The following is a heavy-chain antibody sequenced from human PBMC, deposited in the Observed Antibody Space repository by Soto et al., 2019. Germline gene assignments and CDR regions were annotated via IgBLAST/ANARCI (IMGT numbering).Heavy chain of an antibody. CDR3: ERREKTYYFDY. Sequence: ESLKISCKGSGYSFTSYWIGWVRQTPGKGLEWMGIIYPGDSDTRYSPSFQGQVTISVDKSISTAYLQWSSLKASDTAMYYCERREKTYYFDYWGQGTLVTVSS. CDR2: IYPGDSDT. J-gene: IGHJ4*02. V-gene: IGHV5-51*01. CDR1: GYSFTSYW. D-gene: IGHD1-26*01.